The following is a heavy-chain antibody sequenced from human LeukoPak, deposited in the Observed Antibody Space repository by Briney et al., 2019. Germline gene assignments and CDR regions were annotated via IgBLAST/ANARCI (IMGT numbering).Heavy chain of an antibody. J-gene: IGHJ3*02. D-gene: IGHD2-15*01. Sequence: ASVKVSCKASGGTFSSYTISWVRQAPGQGLEWMGRIIPILGIANYAQKFQGRVTITADKSTSTAYMELSSLRSEDTAVYYCASPRLGGGFFDIWGQGTMVTVSS. CDR2: IIPILGIA. CDR3: ASPRLGGGFFDI. V-gene: IGHV1-69*02. CDR1: GGTFSSYT.